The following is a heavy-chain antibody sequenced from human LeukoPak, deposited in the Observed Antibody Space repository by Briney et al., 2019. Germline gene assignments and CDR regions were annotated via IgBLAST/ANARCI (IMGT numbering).Heavy chain of an antibody. D-gene: IGHD3-10*01. J-gene: IGHJ4*02. CDR3: ARDLGLVVRGVVDY. V-gene: IGHV3-66*02. CDR1: GFTVSSNY. CDR2: IYSGGST. Sequence: PGGSLRLSCAASGFTVSSNYMSWVRQAPGKGLEWVSVIYSGGSTYYADSVKGRFTISRDNSKNTLYLQMNSLRAEDTAVYYCARDLGLVVRGVVDYWGQGTLVTVSS.